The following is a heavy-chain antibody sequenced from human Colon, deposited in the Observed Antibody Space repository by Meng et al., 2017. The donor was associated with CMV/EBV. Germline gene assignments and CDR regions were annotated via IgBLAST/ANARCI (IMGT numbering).Heavy chain of an antibody. D-gene: IGHD3/OR15-3a*01. Sequence: GESLKISCAASGFTFSSYGMHWVRQAPGKGLEGVAVIWYDGSNKYYADSVKGRFTISRDNSKNTLYLQMNSLRAEDTAVYFCAKGVHDYNYYYGMDVWGQGTTVTVSS. CDR3: AKGVHDYNYYYGMDV. V-gene: IGHV3-33*06. CDR2: IWYDGSNK. CDR1: GFTFSSYG. J-gene: IGHJ6*02.